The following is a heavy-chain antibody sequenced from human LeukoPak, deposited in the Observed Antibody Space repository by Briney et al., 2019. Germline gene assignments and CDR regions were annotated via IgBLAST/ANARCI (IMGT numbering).Heavy chain of an antibody. CDR1: GFTFSSYG. Sequence: GGSLRLSCAASGFTFSSYGMHWVRQAPGKGLEWVAVISYDGSNKYYADSVKGRFIISRDNSKNTLYLQMNSLRAEDTAVYYCAKDEMVTGTLYYFDYWGQGTLVTVSS. J-gene: IGHJ4*02. V-gene: IGHV3-30*18. CDR2: ISYDGSNK. D-gene: IGHD1-7*01. CDR3: AKDEMVTGTLYYFDY.